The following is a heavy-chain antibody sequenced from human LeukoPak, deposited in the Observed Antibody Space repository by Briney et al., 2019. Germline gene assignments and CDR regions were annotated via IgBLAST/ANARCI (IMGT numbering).Heavy chain of an antibody. CDR1: GFTFSSYS. CDR2: ISSSSSTI. Sequence: GGSLRLSCAASGFTFSSYSMNWVRQAPGKGLEWVSYISSSSSTIYYADSVKGRFTISRDNAKNTLYLQMNSLRDEDTAVYYCASTSLYYFDYWGQGTLVTVSS. D-gene: IGHD2-2*01. J-gene: IGHJ4*02. CDR3: ASTSLYYFDY. V-gene: IGHV3-48*02.